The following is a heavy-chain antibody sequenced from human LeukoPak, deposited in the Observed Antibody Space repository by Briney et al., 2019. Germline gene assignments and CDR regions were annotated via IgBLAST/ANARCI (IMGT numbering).Heavy chain of an antibody. CDR1: GGTFSSYA. CDR2: IIPIFGTA. Sequence: SVKVSCKASGGTFSSYAISWVRQAPGQGLEWMGGIIPIFGTANYAQKFQGRVTITADESTSTAYMELSSLRSEDTAVYYCARERRSIFRDYYMDVWGKGTTVTVSS. J-gene: IGHJ6*03. CDR3: ARERRSIFRDYYMDV. V-gene: IGHV1-69*13. D-gene: IGHD3-3*01.